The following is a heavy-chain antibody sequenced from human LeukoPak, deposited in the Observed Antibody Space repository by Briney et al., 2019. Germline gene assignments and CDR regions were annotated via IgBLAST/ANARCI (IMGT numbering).Heavy chain of an antibody. CDR1: GYIFDIYA. J-gene: IGHJ4*02. CDR3: ARGRRHYYDSSGYAY. Sequence: ASVKVSCKASGYIFDIYAMIWVRQAPGQGLEWMGWISAYNGNTNYAQKLQGRVTMTTDTSTSTAYMELRSLRSDDTAVYYCARGRRHYYDSSGYAYWGQGTLVTVSS. CDR2: ISAYNGNT. D-gene: IGHD3-22*01. V-gene: IGHV1-18*01.